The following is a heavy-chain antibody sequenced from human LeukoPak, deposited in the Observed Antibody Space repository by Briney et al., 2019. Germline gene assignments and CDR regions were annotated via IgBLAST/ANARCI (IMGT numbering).Heavy chain of an antibody. CDR3: AKLGRVSASGSYLGY. Sequence: GGSLRLSCAASGFTVSSNYMSWVRQAPGKGLEWVSAITGSGGSTYYADSVKGRFTISRDNSKNTLYLQMNSLRAEDTAVYYCAKLGRVSASGSYLGYWGQGTLVTVSS. CDR2: ITGSGGST. D-gene: IGHD1-26*01. J-gene: IGHJ4*02. CDR1: GFTVSSNY. V-gene: IGHV3-23*01.